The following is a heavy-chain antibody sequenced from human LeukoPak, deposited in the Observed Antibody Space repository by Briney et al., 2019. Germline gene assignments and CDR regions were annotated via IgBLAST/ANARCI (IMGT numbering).Heavy chain of an antibody. V-gene: IGHV6-1*01. Sequence: SQTLSLTCAISGDSVSSNSAAWNWIRQSPSRGLEWLGRTYYRSKWYNDYAVSVKSRITINPDTSKNQFSLQLYSVTPEDTAVYYCARVGNWGSPYRRYYFDYWGQGTLVTVSS. CDR2: TYYRSKWYN. CDR3: ARVGNWGSPYRRYYFDY. J-gene: IGHJ4*02. D-gene: IGHD7-27*01. CDR1: GDSVSSNSAA.